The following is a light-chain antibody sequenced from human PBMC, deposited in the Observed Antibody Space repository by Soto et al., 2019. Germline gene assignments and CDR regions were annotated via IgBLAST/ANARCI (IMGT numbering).Light chain of an antibody. CDR2: DAS. V-gene: IGKV3-20*01. CDR1: QSVISSY. Sequence: DIVLTHSPGTLSLSPGERATLSCRASQSVISSYLAWYQQKPGQAPRLLIYDASTRATGIPDRFSGSGSGTDFTLTISRLEPEDFAIYYCQQYGTSPGTFGQGTKVDIK. CDR3: QQYGTSPGT. J-gene: IGKJ1*01.